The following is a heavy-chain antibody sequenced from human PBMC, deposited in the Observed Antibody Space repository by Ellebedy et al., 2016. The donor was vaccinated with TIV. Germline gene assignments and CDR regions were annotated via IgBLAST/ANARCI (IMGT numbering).Heavy chain of an antibody. V-gene: IGHV1-2*04. Sequence: AASVKVSCKASGYTFTGYYMHWVRQAPGQGLEWMGWINPNSGGTNYAQKFQGWVTMTRDTSISTAYMELSRLRSDDTAVYYCARGMGCSSTSCYVSYYYYYGMDVWGQGTTVTVSS. J-gene: IGHJ6*02. CDR2: INPNSGGT. CDR1: GYTFTGYY. CDR3: ARGMGCSSTSCYVSYYYYYGMDV. D-gene: IGHD2-2*01.